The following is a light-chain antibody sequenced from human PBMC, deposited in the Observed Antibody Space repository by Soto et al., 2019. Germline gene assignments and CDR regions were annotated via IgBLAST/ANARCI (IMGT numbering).Light chain of an antibody. CDR1: SSDVGGYNY. CDR3: SSCTSSNTCL. J-gene: IGLJ1*01. Sequence: QSVLTQPASVSGSPGQSITISCTGTSSDVGGYNYVSWYQHSPGKAPKLMIYEVNSRPSGVSNRFSGSKSGNTASLTIFGLQAEDESDYYCSSCTSSNTCLFGTGTKVTVL. CDR2: EVN. V-gene: IGLV2-14*01.